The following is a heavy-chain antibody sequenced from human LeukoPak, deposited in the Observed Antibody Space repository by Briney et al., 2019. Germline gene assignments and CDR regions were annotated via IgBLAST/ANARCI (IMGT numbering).Heavy chain of an antibody. CDR1: GFTFSTYS. CDR2: ISPDGSSA. J-gene: IGHJ4*02. CDR3: ARVSFCPRCHFDY. V-gene: IGHV3-74*03. Sequence: GGSLRLSCAASGFTFSTYSMNSVRQAPGKGLVWVARISPDGSSALSADSVRGRFTISRDNADNTLYLQLNSLRAEDAAVYYCARVSFCPRCHFDYWGQGTLVTVSS. D-gene: IGHD2/OR15-2a*01.